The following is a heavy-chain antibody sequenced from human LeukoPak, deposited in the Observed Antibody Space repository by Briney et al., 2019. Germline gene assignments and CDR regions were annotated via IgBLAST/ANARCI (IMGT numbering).Heavy chain of an antibody. J-gene: IGHJ3*02. D-gene: IGHD1-26*01. CDR2: IYYSGTT. V-gene: IGHV4-59*01. Sequence: SETLSLTCTVSGGSIRNYYWSWIRQPPGKGLEWIGHIYYSGTTNYNPSLKSRVTISVDTSKNQFSLKLSSVTAADTAVYYCAREVGANDAFDIWGQGTMVTVSS. CDR1: GGSIRNYY. CDR3: AREVGANDAFDI.